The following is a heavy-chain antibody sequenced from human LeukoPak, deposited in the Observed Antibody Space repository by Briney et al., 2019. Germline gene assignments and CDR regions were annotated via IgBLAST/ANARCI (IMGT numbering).Heavy chain of an antibody. D-gene: IGHD6-13*01. CDR3: ARTLYSSSWPLLYYFDY. J-gene: IGHJ4*02. Sequence: PSETLSLTCAVYGGSLSDYYWSWIRQPPGKGLEWIGEINHSGSTNYNPSLKSRITISVDTSKNQFSLKLGSVTAADTAVYYCARTLYSSSWPLLYYFDYWGQGTLVTVSS. CDR1: GGSLSDYY. V-gene: IGHV4-34*01. CDR2: INHSGST.